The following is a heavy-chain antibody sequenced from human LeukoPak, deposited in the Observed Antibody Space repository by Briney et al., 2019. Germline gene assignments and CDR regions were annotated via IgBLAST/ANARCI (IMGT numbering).Heavy chain of an antibody. CDR1: GGSFSGYC. CDR3: ARGGLRRAYDWYAP. D-gene: IGHD2-15*01. J-gene: IGHJ5*02. Sequence: SETLSPTCAVYGGSFSGYCWSWIRQPPGKGLEWIGEINHSGSTNYNPSLKSRVTISVDTSKNHFSLKLSSVTAADAAVYYCARGGLRRAYDWYAPWGQGTLVTVSS. CDR2: INHSGST. V-gene: IGHV4-34*01.